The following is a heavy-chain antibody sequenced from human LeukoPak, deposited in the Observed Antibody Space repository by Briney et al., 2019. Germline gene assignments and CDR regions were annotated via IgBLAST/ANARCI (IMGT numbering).Heavy chain of an antibody. CDR2: IIPIFGTA. V-gene: IGHV1-69*13. Sequence: SVKVSCKASGGTFSSYAISWVRQAPGQGLEWMGGIIPIFGTANYAQKFQGRVTITADESTSTAYMELSSLRSEDTAVYYCARGSYYDSSDYYYYMDVWGKGTTVTISS. D-gene: IGHD3-22*01. J-gene: IGHJ6*03. CDR1: GGTFSSYA. CDR3: ARGSYYDSSDYYYYMDV.